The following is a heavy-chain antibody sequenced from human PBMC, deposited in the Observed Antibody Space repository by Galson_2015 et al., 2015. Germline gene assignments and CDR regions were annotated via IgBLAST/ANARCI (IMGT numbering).Heavy chain of an antibody. CDR2: IYPGDSDT. CDR1: GYSFTSYW. Sequence: QSGAEVKKPGESLKISCKGSGYSFTSYWIGWVRQMPGKGLEWMGIIYPGDSDTRYSPSFQGQVTISADKSISTAYLQWSSLKASDTAVYYCARDYRYSSSWYGVVQDYWGQGTLVTVSS. CDR3: ARDYRYSSSWYGVVQDY. J-gene: IGHJ4*02. D-gene: IGHD6-13*01. V-gene: IGHV5-51*01.